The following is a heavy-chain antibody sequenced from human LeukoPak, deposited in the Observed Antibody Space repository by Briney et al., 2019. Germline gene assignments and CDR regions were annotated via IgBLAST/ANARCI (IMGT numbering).Heavy chain of an antibody. J-gene: IGHJ4*02. V-gene: IGHV3-11*05. Sequence: GGSLRLSCAASGFTFSDYYMSWIRQAPGKGLEWVSYIPSTSSYTSYADSVKGRFTISRDNAKNSLYPQMNSLRAEDTAVYYCARAANTAAGTPTLAIDYWGQGTLVTVSS. CDR3: ARAANTAAGTPTLAIDY. CDR2: IPSTSSYT. CDR1: GFTFSDYY. D-gene: IGHD6-13*01.